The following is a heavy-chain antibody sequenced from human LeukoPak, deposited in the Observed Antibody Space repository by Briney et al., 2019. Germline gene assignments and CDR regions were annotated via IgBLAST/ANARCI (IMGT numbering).Heavy chain of an antibody. CDR3: ARDEALSY. Sequence: PGGSLRLSCAASGFTFSSCAMHWVRQAPGKGLEWVAVISYDGSNKYYADSVKGRFTISRDNSKNTLYLQMNSLRAEDTAVYYCARDEALSYWGQGTLVTVSS. CDR2: ISYDGSNK. J-gene: IGHJ4*02. V-gene: IGHV3-30*04. CDR1: GFTFSSCA.